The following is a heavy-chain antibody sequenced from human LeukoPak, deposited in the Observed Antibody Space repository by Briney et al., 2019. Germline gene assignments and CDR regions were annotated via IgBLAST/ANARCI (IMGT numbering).Heavy chain of an antibody. V-gene: IGHV1-69*13. CDR2: IIPIFGTA. J-gene: IGHJ4*02. CDR3: ARVGCSSTSCPSSAGDY. Sequence: ASVKVSCKASGGTFSSYAISWVRQAPGQGLEWMGGIIPIFGTANYAQKFQGRVTITADESTSTAYMELSSLRSEDTAVYYCARVGCSSTSCPSSAGDYWGQGTLVAVSS. D-gene: IGHD2-2*01. CDR1: GGTFSSYA.